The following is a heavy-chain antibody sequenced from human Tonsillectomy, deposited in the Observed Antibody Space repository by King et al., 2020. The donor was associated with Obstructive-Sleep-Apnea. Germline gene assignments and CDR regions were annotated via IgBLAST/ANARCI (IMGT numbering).Heavy chain of an antibody. CDR2: INLNGGST. CDR1: GYTFTSSY. J-gene: IGHJ4*02. V-gene: IGHV1-46*01. CDR3: TRGDQLLSSFDY. D-gene: IGHD3-22*01. Sequence: QVQLVESGADVKEPGASVKVSCKTSGYTFTSSYMHWVRHAPGQGLEWMGIINLNGGSTTYAPRFRGRVTMTRDTSTSTVYMDLSSLRFEDTAVYYCTRGDQLLSSFDYWGQGTLVTVSS.